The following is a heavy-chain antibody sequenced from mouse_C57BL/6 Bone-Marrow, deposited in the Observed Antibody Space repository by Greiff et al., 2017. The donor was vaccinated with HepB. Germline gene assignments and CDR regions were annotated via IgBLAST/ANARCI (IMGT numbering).Heavy chain of an antibody. CDR3: SRWGGLRRGYYAMDY. CDR1: GYTFTSYW. J-gene: IGHJ4*01. Sequence: QVQLQQPGAELVKPGASVKMSCKASGYTFTSYWITWVKQRPGQGLEWIGDIYPGSGSTNYNEKFKSKATLTVDTSSSTAYMQLSSLTSEDSAVYYWSRWGGLRRGYYAMDYWGQGTSVTVSS. V-gene: IGHV1-55*01. CDR2: IYPGSGST. D-gene: IGHD2-4*01.